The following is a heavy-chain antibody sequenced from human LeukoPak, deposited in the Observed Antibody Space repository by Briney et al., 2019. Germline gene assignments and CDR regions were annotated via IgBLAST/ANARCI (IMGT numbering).Heavy chain of an antibody. CDR3: ARRASAGIFFDY. J-gene: IGHJ4*02. CDR1: GLTFSNYA. CDR2: ITSNGGNT. V-gene: IGHV3-64*02. Sequence: QPGGSLRLSCAASGLTFSNYAMHWVRQAPGKGLEYVSAITSNGGNTYYADSVQGRFTISRDNSKNTLYLQMGSLRAEDMAIYFCARRASAGIFFDYWGQGILVTVSS. D-gene: IGHD3-9*01.